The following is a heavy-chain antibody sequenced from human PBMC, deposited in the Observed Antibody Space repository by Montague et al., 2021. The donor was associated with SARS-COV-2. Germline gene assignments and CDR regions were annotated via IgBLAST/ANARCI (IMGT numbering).Heavy chain of an antibody. J-gene: IGHJ4*02. CDR3: ARHANWDWYYFDY. CDR2: IYHTGGT. D-gene: IGHD7-27*01. Sequence: SETLSLTCVVSGDSISTDNWWTWVRLPPGKGLEWVGEIYHTGGTKYNPSLKSRVTISVDTSKNQFSLKLSSVTAVDTAGYYCARHANWDWYYFDYWGQGTLVTVSS. CDR1: GDSISTDNW. V-gene: IGHV4-4*02.